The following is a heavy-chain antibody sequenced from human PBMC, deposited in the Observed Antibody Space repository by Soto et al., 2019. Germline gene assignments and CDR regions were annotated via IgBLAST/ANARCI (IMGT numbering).Heavy chain of an antibody. CDR1: GFTFSNHA. Sequence: QVQLMESGGGVVQPGRSLRLSCAASGFTFSNHAMHWVRQAPGKGLEWVAVISDEGNNKHYADSVKGRFTISRDNSKNILDLEMNSLRAEDTAVYYCARVMGVLRFLEWLLYFDYWGQGNAVSVSS. V-gene: IGHV3-30-3*01. CDR3: ARVMGVLRFLEWLLYFDY. J-gene: IGHJ4*02. CDR2: ISDEGNNK. D-gene: IGHD3-3*01.